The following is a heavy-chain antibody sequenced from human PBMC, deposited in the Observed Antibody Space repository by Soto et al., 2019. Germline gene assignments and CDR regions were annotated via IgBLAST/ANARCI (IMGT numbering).Heavy chain of an antibody. CDR2: ISGSGGDT. J-gene: IGHJ1*01. Sequence: EVQLLESGGGLVQPGESLRLFCAASGFTFSTYAMSWVRQAPGKGLEWVSVISGSGGDTNYADSMKGRFTISRDNAKNTPSLQMNSLRAEDTAVYYCAKARGSSTPAPGSYWGQGTQVTVSS. CDR1: GFTFSTYA. D-gene: IGHD2-2*01. CDR3: AKARGSSTPAPGSY. V-gene: IGHV3-23*01.